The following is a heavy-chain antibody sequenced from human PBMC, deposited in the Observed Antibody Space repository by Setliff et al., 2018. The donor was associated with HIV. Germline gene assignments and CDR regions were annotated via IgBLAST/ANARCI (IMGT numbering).Heavy chain of an antibody. CDR2: IYYSGST. Sequence: LSLTCTVSGGSISSHYWSWIRQPPGKGLEWIGSIYYSGSTNYNPSLKSRVTISVDTSKNQFSLKLSSVTAADTAVYYCARAVTMVRGVITPVPFDYWGQGTLVTVS. CDR1: GGSISSHY. V-gene: IGHV4-59*11. J-gene: IGHJ4*02. D-gene: IGHD3-10*01. CDR3: ARAVTMVRGVITPVPFDY.